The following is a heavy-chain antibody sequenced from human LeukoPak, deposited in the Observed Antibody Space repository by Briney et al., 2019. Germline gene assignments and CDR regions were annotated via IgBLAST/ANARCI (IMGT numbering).Heavy chain of an antibody. V-gene: IGHV1-24*01. CDR3: ATGVYGDPYYYYYYYMDV. D-gene: IGHD4-17*01. J-gene: IGHJ6*03. Sequence: GASVEVSCKVSGYTLTELSMHWVRQAPGKGLEWMGGFDPEDGETIYAQKFQGRVTMTEDTSTDTAYMELSSLRSEDTAVYYCATGVYGDPYYYYYYYMDVWGKGTTVTVSS. CDR2: FDPEDGET. CDR1: GYTLTELS.